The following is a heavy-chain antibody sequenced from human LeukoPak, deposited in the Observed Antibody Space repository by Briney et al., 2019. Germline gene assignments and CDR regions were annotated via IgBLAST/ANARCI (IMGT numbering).Heavy chain of an antibody. V-gene: IGHV1-69*04. CDR3: TSYIVYSSSWSSSIDMGFDP. J-gene: IGHJ5*02. D-gene: IGHD6-13*01. CDR2: IIPILGIA. CDR1: GGTFSSYA. Sequence: ASVKVSCKASGGTFSSYAISWVRQAPGQGLEWMGRIIPILGIANYAQKFQGRVTITADKSTSTAYMELSSLRSEDTAVYYCTSYIVYSSSWSSSIDMGFDPWGQGTLVTVSS.